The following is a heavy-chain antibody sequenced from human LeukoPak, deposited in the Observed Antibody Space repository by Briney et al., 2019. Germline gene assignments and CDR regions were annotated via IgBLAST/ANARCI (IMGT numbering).Heavy chain of an antibody. CDR1: GYSISSGYY. V-gene: IGHV4-38-2*02. J-gene: IGHJ5*02. CDR3: ARGGQLVNWFDP. D-gene: IGHD6-6*01. Sequence: PSETLSLTCTVSGYSISSGYYWGWIRQPPGKGLEWIGSIYHSGSTYYNPSLKSRVTISVDTSKNQFSLKLSSVTAADTAVYYCARGGQLVNWFDPWGQGTLVTVSS. CDR2: IYHSGST.